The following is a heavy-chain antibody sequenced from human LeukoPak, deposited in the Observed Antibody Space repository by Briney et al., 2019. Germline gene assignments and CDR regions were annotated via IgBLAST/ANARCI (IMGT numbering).Heavy chain of an antibody. CDR2: MSADGSLE. CDR3: AKDVWSGDGLDS. CDR1: GFIFSSYA. D-gene: IGHD3-10*01. Sequence: PGKSLRLSCEASGFIFSSYAMNWVRQAPGKGLEWVAIMSADGSLEFYGDSVKGRFAISRDNSKSTLFLQMNNVRANDTAVYYCAKDVWSGDGLDSWGQGTLVTVSS. V-gene: IGHV3-30*18. J-gene: IGHJ4*02.